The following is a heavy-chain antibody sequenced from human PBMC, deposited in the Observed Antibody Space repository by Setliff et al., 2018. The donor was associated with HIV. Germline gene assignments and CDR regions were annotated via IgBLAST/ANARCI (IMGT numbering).Heavy chain of an antibody. D-gene: IGHD6-19*01. CDR1: GYTFTNYN. CDR2: ISAYNGNT. J-gene: IGHJ3*02. V-gene: IGHV1-18*01. CDR3: ARVPYRSAWFSGGHDAFDI. Sequence: ASVKVSCKTSGYTFTNYNIIWVRQAPGQGLEWMGWISAYNGNTKYGQNVQGRVTMTTDTSVSTAYSELRSLRSGDTAVYYCARVPYRSAWFSGGHDAFDIWGQGTMVTVSS.